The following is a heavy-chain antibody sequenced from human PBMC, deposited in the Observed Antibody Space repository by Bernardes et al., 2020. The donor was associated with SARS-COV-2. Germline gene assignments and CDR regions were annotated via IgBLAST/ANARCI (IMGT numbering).Heavy chain of an antibody. CDR3: AGPSSSDFYYGMDL. D-gene: IGHD3-10*01. CDR1: GFIFNDYY. CDR2: ISGSGASK. Sequence: GGSLRLSRAASGFIFNDYYMSWIRQAPGKGLEWVSYISGSGASKYYSDSVRGRFTISWDNAKNSVVLQMNSLRADDTAVYYCAGPSSSDFYYGMDLWGQGTAVTVSS. J-gene: IGHJ6*02. V-gene: IGHV3-11*01.